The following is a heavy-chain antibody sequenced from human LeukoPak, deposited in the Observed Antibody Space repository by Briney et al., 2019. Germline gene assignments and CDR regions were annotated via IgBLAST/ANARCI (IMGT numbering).Heavy chain of an antibody. Sequence: EASVRVSCKASGGTFSSYAISWVRPAPGQGLGWMGGLIPIFGTANYSQKFQGRVTITADESTSTAYMELSSLRSEDTAVYYCARVAGYYDSSGYYDYWGQGTVVTVSS. CDR3: ARVAGYYDSSGYYDY. D-gene: IGHD3-22*01. V-gene: IGHV1-69*13. CDR2: LIPIFGTA. CDR1: GGTFSSYA. J-gene: IGHJ4*02.